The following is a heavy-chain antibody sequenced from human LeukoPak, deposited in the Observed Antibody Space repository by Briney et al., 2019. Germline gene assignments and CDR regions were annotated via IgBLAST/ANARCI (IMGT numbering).Heavy chain of an antibody. J-gene: IGHJ6*02. V-gene: IGHV3-11*01. D-gene: IGHD6-13*01. CDR1: GFTFSDYY. Sequence: GGSLRLSCAASGFTFSDYYMSWIRQAPGKGLEWVSYISSSGSTIYYADSVKGRFTISRDNAKNSLYLQMNSLRAEDTAVYSXXXXXXXXXXWYGYYYYGMDVWGQGTTVTVSS. CDR3: XXXXXXXXXWYGYYYYGMDV. CDR2: ISSSGSTI.